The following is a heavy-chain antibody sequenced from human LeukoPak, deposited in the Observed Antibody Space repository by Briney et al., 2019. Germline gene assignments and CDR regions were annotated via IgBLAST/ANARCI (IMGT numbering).Heavy chain of an antibody. V-gene: IGHV3-53*01. D-gene: IGHD3-22*01. CDR1: GFTFGDYA. CDR3: ARPERSSGSIPPRD. Sequence: GGSLRLSCTASGFTFGDYAMSWVRQAPGKGLEWVSVIYSGGSTYYADSVKGRFTISRDNSKNTLYLQMNSLRAEDTAVYYCARPERSSGSIPPRDWGQGTLVTVSS. CDR2: IYSGGST. J-gene: IGHJ4*02.